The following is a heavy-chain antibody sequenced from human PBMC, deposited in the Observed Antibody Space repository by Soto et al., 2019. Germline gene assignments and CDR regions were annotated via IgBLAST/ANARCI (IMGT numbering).Heavy chain of an antibody. D-gene: IGHD5-18*01. Sequence: EVQLVESGGGLVQPGGSLRLSCAASGFTVSSNYMSWVRQAPGKGLEWVSVIYSGGSTYYADSVKVRFTISRDNSKNTLYLQMNSLRAEDTAVYYCARDLLIYSYGYPPGMDVWGQGTTVTVSS. CDR3: ARDLLIYSYGYPPGMDV. CDR1: GFTVSSNY. V-gene: IGHV3-66*01. J-gene: IGHJ6*02. CDR2: IYSGGST.